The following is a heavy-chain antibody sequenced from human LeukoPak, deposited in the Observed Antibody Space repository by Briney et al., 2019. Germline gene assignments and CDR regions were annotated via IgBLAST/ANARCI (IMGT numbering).Heavy chain of an antibody. CDR3: ARALPYNWFDP. D-gene: IGHD3-10*01. J-gene: IGHJ5*02. CDR2: INHSGST. Sequence: PSETLSLTCAVYGGSFSGYYWSWIRQPPGKGLEWIGEINHSGSTNYNPSLKSRVTISVDTSKNQFSLKLSSVTAADTAVYYCARALPYNWFDPWGQGTLVTVSS. CDR1: GGSFSGYY. V-gene: IGHV4-34*01.